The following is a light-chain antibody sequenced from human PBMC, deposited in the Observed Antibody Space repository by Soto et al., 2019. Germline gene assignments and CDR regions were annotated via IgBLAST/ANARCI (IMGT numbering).Light chain of an antibody. CDR3: QQRTRWPLLWT. CDR2: DTS. Sequence: EIVLTQSPATLSLSPGERATLSCRTSQNVGTYLAWYQQKPGQAPRLLIYDTSNRATGIPARFSGSGSGTDVTLTISSLGPEDFAVYYCQQRTRWPLLWTFAGGARVEV. CDR1: QNVGTY. J-gene: IGKJ4*01. V-gene: IGKV3-11*01.